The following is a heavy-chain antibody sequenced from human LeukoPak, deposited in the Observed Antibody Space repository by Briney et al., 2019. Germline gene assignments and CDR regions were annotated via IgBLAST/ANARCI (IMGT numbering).Heavy chain of an antibody. D-gene: IGHD5-18*01. J-gene: IGHJ4*02. Sequence: SQTLSLTSAISGDTVSSNNVAWHSVRQSPSRGLGWQGRRYYRNKWYNDYAVSAKSRIVIKSDTSKNQFTLKLSAVTAADTAVYYCARDISLGCSDGDTLLFFDYWGQGTLVTVSS. CDR2: RYYRNKWYN. V-gene: IGHV6-1*01. CDR1: GDTVSSNNVA. CDR3: ARDISLGCSDGDTLLFFDY.